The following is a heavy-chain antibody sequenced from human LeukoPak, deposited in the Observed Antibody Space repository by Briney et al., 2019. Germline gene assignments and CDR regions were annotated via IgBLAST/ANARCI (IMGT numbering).Heavy chain of an antibody. Sequence: ASVKVSCKASGYTFTSYGISWVRQAPGQGREWMGWISAYNGNTNYAQKLHGRVTMTTDTSTSTAYMELRSLRSDDTAVYYCARDHYAWWFDPWGQGTLVTVSS. D-gene: IGHD3-16*01. CDR2: ISAYNGNT. J-gene: IGHJ5*02. CDR1: GYTFTSYG. CDR3: ARDHYAWWFDP. V-gene: IGHV1-18*01.